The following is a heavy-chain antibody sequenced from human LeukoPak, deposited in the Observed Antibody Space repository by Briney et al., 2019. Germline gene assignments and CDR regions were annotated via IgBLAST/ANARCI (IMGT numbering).Heavy chain of an antibody. J-gene: IGHJ4*02. D-gene: IGHD1-26*01. CDR1: GFTFSSYG. V-gene: IGHV3-33*01. Sequence: GGSLRLSCAASGFTFSSYGMHWVRQAPGKGLEGVAVIWYDGSNKYYADSVKGRFTISRDNSKNTLYLQMNSLRAEDTAVYYCAREMGATTGYFDYWGQGTLVTVSS. CDR3: AREMGATTGYFDY. CDR2: IWYDGSNK.